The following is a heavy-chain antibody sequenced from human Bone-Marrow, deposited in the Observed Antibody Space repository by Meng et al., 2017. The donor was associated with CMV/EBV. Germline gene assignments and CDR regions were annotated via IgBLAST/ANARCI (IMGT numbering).Heavy chain of an antibody. CDR3: AREGEYQLVHWFDY. J-gene: IGHJ4*02. D-gene: IGHD2-2*01. V-gene: IGHV3-74*01. CDR2: INSDGSST. CDR1: GFTFSSYW. Sequence: GESLKISCAASGFTFSSYWMHWVRQAPGKGLVWVSRINSDGSSTSYADSVKGRFTISRDNAKNTLYLQMNSLRVEDTAVYYCAREGEYQLVHWFDYWGQGSRVTVSS.